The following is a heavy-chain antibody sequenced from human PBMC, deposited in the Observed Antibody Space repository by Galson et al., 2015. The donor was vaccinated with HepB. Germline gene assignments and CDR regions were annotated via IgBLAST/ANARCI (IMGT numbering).Heavy chain of an antibody. CDR1: GGPFNTYA. D-gene: IGHD3-22*01. Sequence: SVKVSCKASGGPFNTYAISWVRQAPGQGLEWIGGITPILGTTNYALKLQGRLTIAADESTTTLYMEVSSLRSEDTAVYYCARGAYYDSGAYRDEGFDNWGQGTLVSVSS. CDR3: ARGAYYDSGAYRDEGFDN. J-gene: IGHJ4*02. CDR2: ITPILGTT. V-gene: IGHV1-69*13.